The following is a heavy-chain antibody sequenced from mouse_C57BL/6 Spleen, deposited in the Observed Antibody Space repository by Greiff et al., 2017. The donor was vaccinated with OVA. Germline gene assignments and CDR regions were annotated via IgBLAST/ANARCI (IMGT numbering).Heavy chain of an antibody. CDR1: GYAFSSSW. CDR2: IYPGDGDT. Sequence: VQLQQSGPELVKPGASVKISCKASGYAFSSSWMNWVKQRPGKGLEWIGRIYPGDGDTNYNGKFKGKATLTADKSSSTAYMQLSSLISEDSAVYFCARRTAQATFAYWGQGTLVTVSA. D-gene: IGHD3-2*02. CDR3: ARRTAQATFAY. J-gene: IGHJ3*01. V-gene: IGHV1-82*01.